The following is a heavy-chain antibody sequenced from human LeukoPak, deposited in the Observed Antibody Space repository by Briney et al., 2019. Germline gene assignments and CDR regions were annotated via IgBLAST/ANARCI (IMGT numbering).Heavy chain of an antibody. J-gene: IGHJ4*02. D-gene: IGHD3-22*01. CDR3: ARPAITYYYDSSGYYYLDY. V-gene: IGHV3-11*01. CDR2: ISSSGSTI. Sequence: GGSLRLSCAASGFTFNYYTMSWIRQAPGKGLEWVSYISSSGSTIYYADSVKGRFTISRDNAKNSLYLQMNSLRAEDTAVYYCARPAITYYYDSSGYYYLDYWGQGTLVTVSS. CDR1: GFTFNYYT.